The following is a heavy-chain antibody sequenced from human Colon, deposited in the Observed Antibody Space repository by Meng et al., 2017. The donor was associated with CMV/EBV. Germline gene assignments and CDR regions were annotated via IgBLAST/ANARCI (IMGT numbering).Heavy chain of an antibody. CDR1: GYNFTNYH. J-gene: IGHJ5*02. CDR3: ANSLGAGA. V-gene: IGHV7-4-1*02. D-gene: IGHD3-16*01. Sequence: VAVRGKGYGYNFTNYHMQWARQAPGQGLEWMGWINTNNGNPTYAQGLTGRFAFSLDSSVSTALLQISSLKADDTAMYYCANSLGAGAWGQGTLVTVSS. CDR2: INTNNGNP.